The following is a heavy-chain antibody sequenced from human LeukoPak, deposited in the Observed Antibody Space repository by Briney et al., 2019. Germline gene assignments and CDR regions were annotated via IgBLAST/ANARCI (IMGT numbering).Heavy chain of an antibody. CDR2: IKQDGSEK. J-gene: IGHJ4*02. CDR1: AFTFSSSW. V-gene: IGHV3-7*01. D-gene: IGHD5-12*01. CDR3: ARGPSSYHNT. Sequence: GGSLRLSCEASAFTFSSSWMSWVRQAPGKGLEWVANIKQDGSEKTYVDSVKGRFTISRDNAKNSLYLQMNSLRAEDTAVYYCARGPSSYHNTGGQGTLVTVSS.